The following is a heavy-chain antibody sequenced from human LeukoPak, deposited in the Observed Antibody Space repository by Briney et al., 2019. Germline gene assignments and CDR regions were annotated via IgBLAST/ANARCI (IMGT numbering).Heavy chain of an antibody. J-gene: IGHJ4*02. CDR2: IYYSGST. V-gene: IGHV4-59*11. CDR1: GGSISSHY. Sequence: PSETLSLTCTVSGGSISSHYWSWIRQPPGKGLEWIGYIYYSGSTNYNPSLKSRVTISVDTSKNQFSLKLSSVTAADTAVYYCVDGTYFDYWGQGTLVTVSS. D-gene: IGHD6-19*01. CDR3: VDGTYFDY.